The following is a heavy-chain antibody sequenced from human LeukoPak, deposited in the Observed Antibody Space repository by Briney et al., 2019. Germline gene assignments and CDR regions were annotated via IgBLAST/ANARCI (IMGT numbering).Heavy chain of an antibody. CDR1: GFTFSNAW. D-gene: IGHD2-15*01. Sequence: GSLRLSCAASGFTFSNAWMSWVRQAPGKGLEWVGRIKSKTDGGTTDYAAPVKGRFTISRDDSKNTLYLQMNSLKTEDTAVYYCTTAPVVAQDFDYWGQGTLVTVSS. CDR2: IKSKTDGGTT. CDR3: TTAPVVAQDFDY. J-gene: IGHJ4*02. V-gene: IGHV3-15*01.